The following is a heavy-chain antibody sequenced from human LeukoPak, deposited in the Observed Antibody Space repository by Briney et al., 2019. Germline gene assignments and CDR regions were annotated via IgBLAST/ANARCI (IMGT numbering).Heavy chain of an antibody. D-gene: IGHD3-22*01. CDR3: ARSSRDYYDSSGYSFDY. CDR1: GGSIGTSY. J-gene: IGHJ4*02. Sequence: PSETLSLTCTVSGGSIGTSYWSWIRQPAGKGLEWIGRIYTSGSTNYNPSLKSRVTISVDTSKNQFSLKLSSVTAADTAVYYCARSSRDYYDSSGYSFDYWGQGTLVTVSS. CDR2: IYTSGST. V-gene: IGHV4-4*07.